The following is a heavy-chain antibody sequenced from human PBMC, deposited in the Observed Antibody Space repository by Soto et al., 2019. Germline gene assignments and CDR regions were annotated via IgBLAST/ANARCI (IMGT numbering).Heavy chain of an antibody. J-gene: IGHJ4*02. CDR2: IIPIFGTA. CDR3: ASGYSGSYYTHTGLELDY. Sequence: QVQLVQSGAEVKKPGSSVKVSCKASGGTFSSYAISWVRQAPGQGLEWMGGIIPIFGTANYAQKFQGRVTITADESTSTAYMELSSLRSEDTAVYYCASGYSGSYYTHTGLELDYWGQGTLVTVSS. D-gene: IGHD1-26*01. CDR1: GGTFSSYA. V-gene: IGHV1-69*01.